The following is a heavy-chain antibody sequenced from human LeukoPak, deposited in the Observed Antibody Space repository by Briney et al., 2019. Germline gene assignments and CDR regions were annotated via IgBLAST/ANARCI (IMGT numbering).Heavy chain of an antibody. CDR3: ARAPRSDYLSPVDY. CDR2: IKQDGSEK. D-gene: IGHD4-17*01. V-gene: IGHV3-7*01. Sequence: GGSLRLSCAASGFTFSDYYLSWVRQAPGKGLEWVANIKQDGSEKYYVDSVKGRFTISRDNAKNSLYLQMNSLRAEDTAVYYCARAPRSDYLSPVDYWGQGTLVTVSS. CDR1: GFTFSDYY. J-gene: IGHJ4*02.